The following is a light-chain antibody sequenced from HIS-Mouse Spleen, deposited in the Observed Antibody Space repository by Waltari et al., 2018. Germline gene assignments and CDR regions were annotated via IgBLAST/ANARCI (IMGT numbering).Light chain of an antibody. CDR1: SSDVGSYNL. J-gene: IGLJ2*01. CDR2: EGS. V-gene: IGLV2-23*01. Sequence: QSALTQPASVSGSPGQSITISCTGTSSDVGSYNLVPWYQQHTGKAPKLMIYEGSKRPSGVSNRFSGSKSGNTASLTISGLQAEDEADYYCCSYAGSSTYVVFGGGTKLTVL. CDR3: CSYAGSSTYVV.